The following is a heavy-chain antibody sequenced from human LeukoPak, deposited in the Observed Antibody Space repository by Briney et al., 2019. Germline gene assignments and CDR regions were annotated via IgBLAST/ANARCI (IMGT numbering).Heavy chain of an antibody. Sequence: PSETLSLACAVSGGSISSSSWWRWVRQPPGKGLEWIGEISHGGSTNYNPSLESRVTISVDTSKNQFSLNLDSVTAADTAVYFCARVTATTPFDNWGQGILVTVSS. CDR2: ISHGGST. CDR1: GGSISSSSW. D-gene: IGHD1-1*01. V-gene: IGHV4-4*02. J-gene: IGHJ4*02. CDR3: ARVTATTPFDN.